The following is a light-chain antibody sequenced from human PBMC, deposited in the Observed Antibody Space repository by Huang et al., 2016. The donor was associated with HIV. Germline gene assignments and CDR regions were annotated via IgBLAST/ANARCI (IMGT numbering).Light chain of an antibody. CDR1: QSVSNY. CDR3: QQYNDWPLT. J-gene: IGKJ4*01. V-gene: IGKV3-15*01. Sequence: EIVMTQSPATLSVSPGERATLSCRASQSVSNYLAWYQQKPGQAPRLLIYDASTGATGIPARCIGSGSWTEFTLTISSLQSEDSAVYYCQQYNDWPLTFGGGTKVEIK. CDR2: DAS.